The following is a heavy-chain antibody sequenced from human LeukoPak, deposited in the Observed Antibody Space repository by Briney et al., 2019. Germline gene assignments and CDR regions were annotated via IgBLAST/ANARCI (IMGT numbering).Heavy chain of an antibody. J-gene: IGHJ5*02. CDR3: ARHSYYYGSGSYYPRWFDP. CDR2: IYSSGST. CDR1: GASVSGSNYY. Sequence: SEALSLTCAVSGASVSGSNYYWGWIRQPPGKGLEWIGNIYSSGSTYYNASLQSRVTISIDTSKNQFSLKLSSVTAADTAVYYCARHSYYYGSGSYYPRWFDPWGQGTLVTVSS. V-gene: IGHV4-39*01. D-gene: IGHD3-10*01.